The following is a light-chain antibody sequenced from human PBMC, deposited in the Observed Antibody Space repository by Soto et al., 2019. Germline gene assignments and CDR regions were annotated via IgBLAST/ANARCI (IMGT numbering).Light chain of an antibody. V-gene: IGLV2-8*01. J-gene: IGLJ1*01. CDR3: SSYAGSNNYV. Sequence: QSGLTPPPSASESPGRSVTISCTGTSSDVGGYNYVSWYQQHPGKAPKLMIYEVSKRPSGVPDRFSGSKSGNTASLTVSGLQAEDEADYYCSSYAGSNNYVFGTGTKVTVL. CDR1: SSDVGGYNY. CDR2: EVS.